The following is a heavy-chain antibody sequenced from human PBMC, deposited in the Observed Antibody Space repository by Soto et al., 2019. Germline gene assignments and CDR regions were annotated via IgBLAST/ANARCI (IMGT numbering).Heavy chain of an antibody. J-gene: IGHJ4*02. Sequence: EVQLVESGGGLVQPGGSLKLSCAASGFIFSDSAMHWVRQASGKGLEWVGRIRTKANTYATAYAASVEGRFTISRDDSTNTAYLQMNRLKTEDTAVYYCSTGIAARPPGWGQGTLVTVSS. D-gene: IGHD6-6*01. CDR2: IRTKANTYAT. CDR3: STGIAARPPG. CDR1: GFIFSDSA. V-gene: IGHV3-73*01.